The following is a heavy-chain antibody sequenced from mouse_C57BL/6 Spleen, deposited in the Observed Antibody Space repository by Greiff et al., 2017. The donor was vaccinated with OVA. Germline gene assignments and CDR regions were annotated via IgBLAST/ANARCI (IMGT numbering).Heavy chain of an antibody. CDR1: GYTFTSYT. V-gene: IGHV1-4*01. J-gene: IGHJ1*03. D-gene: IGHD2-12*01. CDR2: INPSSGYP. Sequence: QVQLQQSGAELARPGASVKMSCKASGYTFTSYTMPWVKPRPGQGLAWIGYINPSSGYPKYNQKFKDKATLTADKSSSTAYMQLSSLTSEDSAVYYCARYDGYWYFDVWGTGTTVTVSS. CDR3: ARYDGYWYFDV.